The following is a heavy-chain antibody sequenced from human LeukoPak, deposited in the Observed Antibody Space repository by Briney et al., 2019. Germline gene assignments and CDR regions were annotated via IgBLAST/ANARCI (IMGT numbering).Heavy chain of an antibody. J-gene: IGHJ3*02. CDR3: ARTSADYANDAFHI. Sequence: GGSLRLSCAASGFTFSTYSMNGVRQAPGKGLEWVSSISSSSSYIYYADSVKGRFTISRDNAKNSLYLQMNSLRAEDTAVYYCARTSADYANDAFHIWGQGTMVTVSS. CDR1: GFTFSTYS. V-gene: IGHV3-21*01. CDR2: ISSSSSYI. D-gene: IGHD4-17*01.